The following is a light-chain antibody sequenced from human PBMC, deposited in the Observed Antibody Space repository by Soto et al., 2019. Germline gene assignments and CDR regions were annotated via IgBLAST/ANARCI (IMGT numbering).Light chain of an antibody. J-gene: IGLJ2*01. V-gene: IGLV2-14*01. Sequence: QSALTQPASVSGSPGQSITISCTGSSSDVGGYNSVSWYQQHPGKAPKLMIYDVSNRPSGVSIRFSGSKSGNTASLTISGLQAEDEADYYCSSYTSSNTGVFGGGTKLTVL. CDR1: SSDVGGYNS. CDR2: DVS. CDR3: SSYTSSNTGV.